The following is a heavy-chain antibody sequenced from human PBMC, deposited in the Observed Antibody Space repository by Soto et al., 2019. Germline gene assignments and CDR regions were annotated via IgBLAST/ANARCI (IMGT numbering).Heavy chain of an antibody. CDR2: IYWDDDK. D-gene: IGHD1-1*01. J-gene: IGHJ5*02. CDR3: AHRLPAGMERRGGFDP. V-gene: IGHV2-5*02. CDR1: GFSLSTSGVG. Sequence: QITLKESGPTLVKPTQTLTLTCTFSGFSLSTSGVGVGWIRQPPGKALEWLALIYWDDDKRYSPSLKSRLTIPKDTSKNPWVLTMTNTDPVDTATYYCAHRLPAGMERRGGFDPWGQGTLVTLSS.